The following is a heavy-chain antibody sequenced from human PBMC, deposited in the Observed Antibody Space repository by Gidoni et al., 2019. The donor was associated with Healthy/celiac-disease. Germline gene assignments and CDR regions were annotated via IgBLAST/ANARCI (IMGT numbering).Heavy chain of an antibody. V-gene: IGHV4-39*01. CDR1: GGSISSSSYY. Sequence: QLQLQESGPGLVKPSETLSPTCTVPGGSISSSSYYWGWIRQPPGKGLEWMGSIYYSGSTYYNPSLKSRVTISVDTSKNQFSLKLSSVTAADTAVYYCARGGNYGDYVRWFDPWGQGTLVTVSS. J-gene: IGHJ5*02. D-gene: IGHD4-17*01. CDR2: IYYSGST. CDR3: ARGGNYGDYVRWFDP.